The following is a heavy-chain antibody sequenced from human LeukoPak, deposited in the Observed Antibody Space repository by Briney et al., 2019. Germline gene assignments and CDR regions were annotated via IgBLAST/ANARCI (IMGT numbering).Heavy chain of an antibody. CDR1: GFTFSSYS. V-gene: IGHV3-21*01. CDR3: ARDIRGPYVWGSYRPFVY. Sequence: PGGSLRLSCAASGFTFSSYSMNWVRQAPGKGLEWVSSISSSSSYIYYADSVKGRFTISRDNAKNSLYLQMNSLRAEDTAVYYCARDIRGPYVWGSYRPFVYWGQGTLVTVSS. D-gene: IGHD3-16*02. J-gene: IGHJ4*02. CDR2: ISSSSSYI.